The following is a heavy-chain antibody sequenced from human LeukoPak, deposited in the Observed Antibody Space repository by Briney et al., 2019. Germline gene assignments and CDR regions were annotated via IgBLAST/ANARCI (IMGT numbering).Heavy chain of an antibody. D-gene: IGHD6-13*01. V-gene: IGHV3-23*01. J-gene: IGHJ5*02. Sequence: PGGSLRLSCAASGFDLTTYAMTWARQAPAKGLEWVSSIRIGGGGTYYADSVKGRFTIPRDNSENTLHLQMNNLRVEDTARYFCARCMVLSQGWCNWFDPWGQGTLVTVSS. CDR2: IRIGGGGT. CDR1: GFDLTTYA. CDR3: ARCMVLSQGWCNWFDP.